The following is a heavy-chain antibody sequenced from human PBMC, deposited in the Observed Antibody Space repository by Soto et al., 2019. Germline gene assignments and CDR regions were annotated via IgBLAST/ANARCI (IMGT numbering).Heavy chain of an antibody. Sequence: GPTLVNPTQTLTLTCTFSGFSLSTSGVGVGCIRQPPGKALEWLALIYWDDDKRYSPSLNIRLTITKDTSKNQVVLTMTNMDPVDKATYYCEHRAWGVRYYYGSGIYNWFDPWG. V-gene: IGHV2-5*02. J-gene: IGHJ5*02. D-gene: IGHD3-10*01. CDR2: IYWDDDK. CDR3: EHRAWGVRYYYGSGIYNWFDP. CDR1: GFSLSTSGVG.